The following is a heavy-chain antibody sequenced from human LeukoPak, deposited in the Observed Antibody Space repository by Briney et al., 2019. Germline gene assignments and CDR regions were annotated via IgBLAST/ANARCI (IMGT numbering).Heavy chain of an antibody. CDR2: NSTYNGDT. CDR1: VYTFTNYG. CDR3: ARARGYDSNGYYHDAFDV. D-gene: IGHD3-22*01. J-gene: IGHJ3*01. V-gene: IGHV1-18*01. Sequence: ASVKVSCKASVYTFTNYGISWVRQAPGQGLEWMGWNSTYNGDTNYAQKLQGRVTMTTDTSTSTASMELRSLRSDDTAVYYCARARGYDSNGYYHDAFDVWGQGTMVTVSS.